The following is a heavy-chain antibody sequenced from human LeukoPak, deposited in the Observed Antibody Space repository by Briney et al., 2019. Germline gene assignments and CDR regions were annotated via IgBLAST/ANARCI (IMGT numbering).Heavy chain of an antibody. D-gene: IGHD3-10*01. CDR3: ARIGGSGSLEDY. CDR2: IIPILGIA. J-gene: IGHJ4*02. V-gene: IGHV1-69*02. Sequence: GSSVKVSCKASGGTFSSYTISWVRQAPGQGLEWMGRIIPILGIANYARKFQGRVTITADKSTSTAYMELSSLRSEDTAVYYCARIGGSGSLEDYWGQGTLVTVSS. CDR1: GGTFSSYT.